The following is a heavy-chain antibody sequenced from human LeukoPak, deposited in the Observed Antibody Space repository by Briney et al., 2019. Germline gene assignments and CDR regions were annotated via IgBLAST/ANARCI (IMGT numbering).Heavy chain of an antibody. CDR1: GFTFNDYG. V-gene: IGHV3-20*04. Sequence: PGGSLRLSCAASGFTFNDYGMSWVRQGPGKGLEWVSGINWNGGTTGYADSVRGRFTISRDNFRRTVSLEMNSLRAEDTAVYYCAKDAQRGFDYSNSLEHWGQGSLVIVSS. D-gene: IGHD4-11*01. CDR2: INWNGGTT. CDR3: AKDAQRGFDYSNSLEH. J-gene: IGHJ5*02.